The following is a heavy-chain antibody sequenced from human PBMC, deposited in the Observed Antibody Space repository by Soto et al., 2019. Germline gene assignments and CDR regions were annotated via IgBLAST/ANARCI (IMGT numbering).Heavy chain of an antibody. J-gene: IGHJ1*01. D-gene: IGHD2-15*01. CDR3: AREENCSGGTCYSEYFHR. Sequence: ASVKVSCKASGYPFTAYSMHWVRLAPGQGLEWMGVVNPSGGNTKYAQNFQGRVTMTRDTSTTTIYMELSSLRSDDTAIYYCAREENCSGGTCYSEYFHRWGQGTLVTVSS. V-gene: IGHV1-46*01. CDR2: VNPSGGNT. CDR1: GYPFTAYS.